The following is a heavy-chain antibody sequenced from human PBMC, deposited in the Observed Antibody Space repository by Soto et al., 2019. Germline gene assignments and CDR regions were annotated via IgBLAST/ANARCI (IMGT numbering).Heavy chain of an antibody. J-gene: IGHJ5*02. Sequence: QVQLQESGPGLVKPSETLSLTCTVSGGSVSSATDYWTWIRQPPGKGLEWIGYTDYSGNSDRNPSRMSLVTISIDRSQIQFSLTLRSVTAADTAVYACARQSSYDSEHYHYWFDPWGRGILVTVSS. CDR3: ARQSSYDSEHYHYWFDP. V-gene: IGHV4-61*01. CDR2: TDYSGNS. CDR1: GGSVSSATDY. D-gene: IGHD3-22*01.